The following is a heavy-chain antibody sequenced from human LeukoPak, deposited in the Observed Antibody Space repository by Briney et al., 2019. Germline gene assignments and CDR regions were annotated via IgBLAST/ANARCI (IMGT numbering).Heavy chain of an antibody. CDR3: ARVNDSSGYYSYYFDY. CDR2: ISSSSSYI. CDR1: GFTFSNYS. J-gene: IGHJ4*02. D-gene: IGHD3-22*01. V-gene: IGHV3-21*01. Sequence: GGSLRLSCAASGFTFSNYSMNWVRQAPGKGLEWVSSISSSSSYIYYADSVKGRFTISRDNAKNSLYLQMNSLRAEDTAVYYCARVNDSSGYYSYYFDYWGQGTLVTVSS.